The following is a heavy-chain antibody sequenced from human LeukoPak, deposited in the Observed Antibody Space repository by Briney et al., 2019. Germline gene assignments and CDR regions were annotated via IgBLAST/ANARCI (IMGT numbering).Heavy chain of an antibody. Sequence: PSETLSLTCAVYGGSFIGFHWNWIRQPPGKGLEWIGDINHSGSTNYNPSRKSRVTISVDTSKNQFSLKLSSVTAADTAVYYCARSTPRAAADSYYYYYYMDVWGKGTTVTISS. CDR3: ARSTPRAAADSYYYYYYMDV. J-gene: IGHJ6*03. D-gene: IGHD6-13*01. CDR1: GGSFIGFH. CDR2: INHSGST. V-gene: IGHV4-34*01.